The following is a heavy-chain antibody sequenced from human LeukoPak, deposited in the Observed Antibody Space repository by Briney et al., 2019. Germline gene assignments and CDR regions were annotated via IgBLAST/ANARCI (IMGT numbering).Heavy chain of an antibody. Sequence: KPSETLSLTCSVSGGSVTISSYYWGWIRQPPGKGLEWIGSIYYSGSTYYNPSLKSRVTISVDTSKHQFSLKLSSVTAADTAVYYCARYHSGYDDYWGQGTLVTVSS. CDR2: IYYSGST. J-gene: IGHJ4*02. CDR1: GGSVTISSYY. D-gene: IGHD5-12*01. CDR3: ARYHSGYDDY. V-gene: IGHV4-39*07.